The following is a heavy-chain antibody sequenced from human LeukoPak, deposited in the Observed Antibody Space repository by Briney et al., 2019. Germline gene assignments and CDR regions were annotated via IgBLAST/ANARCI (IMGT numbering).Heavy chain of an antibody. CDR3: ARVVGWLPRADY. D-gene: IGHD5-12*01. V-gene: IGHV3-48*02. CDR2: ISSSSSTI. Sequence: GGSLRLSCSGSGFTFSIYAMNWVRQAPGKGLEWVSYISSSSSTIYYADSVKGRFTISRDNAKNSLYLQMNSLRDEDTAVYYCARVVGWLPRADYWGQGTLVTVSS. CDR1: GFTFSIYA. J-gene: IGHJ4*02.